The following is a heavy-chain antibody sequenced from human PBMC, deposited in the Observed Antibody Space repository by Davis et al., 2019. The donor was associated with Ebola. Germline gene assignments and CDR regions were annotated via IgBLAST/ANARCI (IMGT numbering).Heavy chain of an antibody. D-gene: IGHD3-3*01. CDR3: ARGSLYYDFWSGYPKVYYYGMDV. J-gene: IGHJ6*02. CDR1: GFTFSSYG. CDR2: IYSGGST. V-gene: IGHV3-NL1*01. Sequence: GESLKISCAASGFTFSSYGMHWVRQAPGKGLEWVSVIYSGGSTYYADSVKGRFTISRDNSKNTLYLQMNSLRAEDTAVYYCARGSLYYDFWSGYPKVYYYGMDVWGQGTTVTVSS.